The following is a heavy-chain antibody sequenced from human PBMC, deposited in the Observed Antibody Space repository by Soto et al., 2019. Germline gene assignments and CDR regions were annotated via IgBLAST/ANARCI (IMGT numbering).Heavy chain of an antibody. CDR3: ARDSPTYYDFWSGVYYYMDV. CDR1: GFTFSSYW. D-gene: IGHD3-3*01. Sequence: GGSLRLSCAAPGFTFSSYWMSWVRQAPGKGLEWVANIKQDGSEKYYVDSVKGRFTISRDNAKNSLYLQMNSLRAEDTAVYYCARDSPTYYDFWSGVYYYMDVWGKGTTVTVSS. CDR2: IKQDGSEK. J-gene: IGHJ6*03. V-gene: IGHV3-7*01.